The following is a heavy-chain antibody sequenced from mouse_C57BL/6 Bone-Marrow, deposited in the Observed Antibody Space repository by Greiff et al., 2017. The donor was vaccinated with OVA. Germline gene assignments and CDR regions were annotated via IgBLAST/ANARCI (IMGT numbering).Heavy chain of an antibody. V-gene: IGHV1-47*01. J-gene: IGHJ3*01. CDR3: ARKGINYYGSSYVWFAY. CDR2: FHPYNDDT. Sequence: VKLMESGAELVKPGASVKMSCKASGYTFTTYPIEWMKQNHGKSLEWIGNFHPYNDDTKYNEKFKGKATLTVEKSSSTVYLELSRLTSDDSAVYYCARKGINYYGSSYVWFAYWGQGTLVTVSA. CDR1: GYTFTTYP. D-gene: IGHD1-1*01.